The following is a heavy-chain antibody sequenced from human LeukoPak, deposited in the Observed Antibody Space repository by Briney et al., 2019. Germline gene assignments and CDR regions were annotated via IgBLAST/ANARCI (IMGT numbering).Heavy chain of an antibody. CDR2: IYHSGST. J-gene: IGHJ3*02. CDR1: GYSISSGYY. Sequence: PSETLSLTCTVSGYSISSGYYWGWIRQPPGKGLEWIGSIYHSGSTYYNPSLKSRVTMSVDTSKNQFSLKLSSVTAADTAVYYCARIYGSGSLNAFDIWGQGTMVTVSS. V-gene: IGHV4-38-2*02. D-gene: IGHD3-10*01. CDR3: ARIYGSGSLNAFDI.